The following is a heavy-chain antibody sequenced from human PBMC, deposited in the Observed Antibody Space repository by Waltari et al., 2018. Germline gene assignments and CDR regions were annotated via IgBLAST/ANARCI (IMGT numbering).Heavy chain of an antibody. CDR3: GRRTHYYGSGTYYYMDV. Sequence: QVQLVQSGAEVKKPGASVKVSCKASGYGFSNYGISWVRQAPGQGLEWMGGISPYNGNTDYAQELQGRVTLTTDRSTSTAYMELRSLRYDDTAVYYCGRRTHYYGSGTYYYMDVWGKGTTVTVSS. CDR2: ISPYNGNT. D-gene: IGHD3-10*01. V-gene: IGHV1-18*01. J-gene: IGHJ6*03. CDR1: GYGFSNYG.